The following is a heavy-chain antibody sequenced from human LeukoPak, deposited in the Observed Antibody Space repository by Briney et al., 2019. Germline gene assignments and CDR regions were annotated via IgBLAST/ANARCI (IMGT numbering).Heavy chain of an antibody. CDR1: GGSISSGGYY. Sequence: SETLSLTCTVSGGSISSGGYYWSWIRQHPGKGLEWIGEINHSGSTNYNPSLKRRVTISVDTSKNQFSLKLSSVTAADTAVYYCARRPGYSSSWQYFQHWGQGTLVTVSS. CDR2: INHSGST. D-gene: IGHD6-13*01. V-gene: IGHV4-39*07. J-gene: IGHJ1*01. CDR3: ARRPGYSSSWQYFQH.